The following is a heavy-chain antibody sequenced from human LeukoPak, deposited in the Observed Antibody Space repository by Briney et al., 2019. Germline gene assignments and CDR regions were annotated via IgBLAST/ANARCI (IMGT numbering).Heavy chain of an antibody. CDR2: IYYSGST. CDR1: GFTFDDYG. CDR3: ARGRRDGYNVRNFDY. J-gene: IGHJ4*02. V-gene: IGHV4-38-2*01. Sequence: PGGSLRLSCAASGFTFDDYGMSWVRQPPGKGLEWIGSIYYSGSTYYKSSLKSRVTISVDTSKNQFSLKLRSVTAADTAVYYCARGRRDGYNVRNFDYWGQGTLVTVSS. D-gene: IGHD5-24*01.